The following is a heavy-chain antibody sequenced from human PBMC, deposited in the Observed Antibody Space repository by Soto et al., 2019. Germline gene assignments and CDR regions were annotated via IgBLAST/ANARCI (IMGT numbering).Heavy chain of an antibody. CDR3: ARHDYADRTFDL. CDR1: GGSVGSGAYY. J-gene: IGHJ3*01. CDR2: IQYSGDT. Sequence: QVLLQEPGPGQVRPSETLSLTCIVSGGSVGSGAYYWSWIRQPPGSALEWIGYIQYSGDTNYNSSLKSRVTISVDRSRNRFSLTLTSVTAADTAFYYCARHDYADRTFDLWGQGTKVTVSS. V-gene: IGHV4-61*08. D-gene: IGHD5-12*01.